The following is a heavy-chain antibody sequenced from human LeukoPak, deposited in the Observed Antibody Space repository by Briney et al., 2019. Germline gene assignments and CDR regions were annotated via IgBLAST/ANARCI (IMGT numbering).Heavy chain of an antibody. D-gene: IGHD3-22*01. J-gene: IGHJ3*02. CDR1: GFTVSSNY. Sequence: PGGSLRLSCAASGFTVSSNYMNWVRQAPGKGLEWVSVIYSGGSTFYADSVEGRFTISRDNSNNTLYLQMISLRAEDTAMYYCAREYYDNSGGEDAFDIWGPGTMVTVSS. CDR2: IYSGGST. V-gene: IGHV3-53*01. CDR3: AREYYDNSGGEDAFDI.